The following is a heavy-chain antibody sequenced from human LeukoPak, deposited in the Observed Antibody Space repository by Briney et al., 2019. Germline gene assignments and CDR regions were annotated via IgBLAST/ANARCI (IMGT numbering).Heavy chain of an antibody. J-gene: IGHJ4*02. CDR2: ISYDGSNK. D-gene: IGHD1-26*01. Sequence: GGSLRLSCAASGFTFSSYAMHWVRQAPGKGLEWVAVISYDGSNKYYADSVKGRFTISRDNSKNTLYLQMNSLRAEDTAVYYCARDAFAGTCDYWGQGTLVTVSS. CDR3: ARDAFAGTCDY. V-gene: IGHV3-30*01. CDR1: GFTFSSYA.